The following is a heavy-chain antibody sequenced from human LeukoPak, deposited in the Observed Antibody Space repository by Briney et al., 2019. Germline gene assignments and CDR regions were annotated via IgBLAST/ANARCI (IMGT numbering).Heavy chain of an antibody. CDR3: ARSGYCSSTSCYTLYWFDP. D-gene: IGHD2-2*02. Sequence: GGSLRLSCAASGFTFSNYWMSWVRQAPGKGLEWVSSISSSSSYIYYADSVKGRFTISRDNAKNSLYLQMNSLRAEDTAVYYCARSGYCSSTSCYTLYWFDPWGQGTLVTVSS. CDR2: ISSSSSYI. J-gene: IGHJ5*02. CDR1: GFTFSNYW. V-gene: IGHV3-21*01.